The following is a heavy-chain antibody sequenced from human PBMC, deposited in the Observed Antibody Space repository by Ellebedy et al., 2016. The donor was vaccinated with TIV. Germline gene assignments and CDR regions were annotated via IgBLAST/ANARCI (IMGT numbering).Heavy chain of an antibody. CDR1: GFTFSSYA. D-gene: IGHD3-10*01. Sequence: GESLKISCAASGFTFSSYAMSWVRQAPGKGLEWVSGISGSGGSTYYADSVKDRFTISRDNSKNTLYLQMNSLRAEDTAVYYCAKDTWFGESDYWGQGTLVTVSS. CDR2: ISGSGGST. J-gene: IGHJ4*02. CDR3: AKDTWFGESDY. V-gene: IGHV3-23*01.